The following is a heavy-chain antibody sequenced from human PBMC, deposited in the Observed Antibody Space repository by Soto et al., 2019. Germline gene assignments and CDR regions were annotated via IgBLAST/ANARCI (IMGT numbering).Heavy chain of an antibody. J-gene: IGHJ4*02. D-gene: IGHD3-22*01. CDR3: AKDLGNYYDSSGYFDY. Sequence: GGSLRLSCAASGFTFSSYAMSWVRQAPGKGLEWVSAISGSGGSTYYADSVKGRFTISRDNSKNTLYLQMNSLRAEDTAVYYCAKDLGNYYDSSGYFDYWGQGTLVTSPQ. V-gene: IGHV3-23*01. CDR2: ISGSGGST. CDR1: GFTFSSYA.